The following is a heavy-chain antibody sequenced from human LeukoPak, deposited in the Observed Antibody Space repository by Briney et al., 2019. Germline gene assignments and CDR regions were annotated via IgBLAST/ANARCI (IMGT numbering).Heavy chain of an antibody. CDR3: ARDQEVRGVVFDY. CDR2: IYSGGST. Sequence: GGSLRLSCAASGFTVSSNYMSWVRQAPGKGLEWVSVIYSGGSTYYADSVKGRFTISRDNSKNTLYLQMNSLRAEDTAVYYCARDQEVRGVVFDYWGQGTLVTVSP. CDR1: GFTVSSNY. J-gene: IGHJ4*02. V-gene: IGHV3-66*01. D-gene: IGHD3-10*01.